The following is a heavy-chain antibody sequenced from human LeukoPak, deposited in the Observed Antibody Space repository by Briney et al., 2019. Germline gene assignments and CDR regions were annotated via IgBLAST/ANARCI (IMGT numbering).Heavy chain of an antibody. CDR2: INTDGSST. D-gene: IGHD6-19*01. CDR1: GFSFSSFW. J-gene: IGHJ6*03. CDR3: ASPSRAVAGSYYYYYMHV. V-gene: IGHV3-74*01. Sequence: GGSLRLSCAASGFSFSSFWMHWVRQGPGKGLEWVSRINTDGSSTTYADSVKGRFTISRDNDKNTLYLQMNSLRAEDTAVYYCASPSRAVAGSYYYYYMHVWGKGTTVTVSS.